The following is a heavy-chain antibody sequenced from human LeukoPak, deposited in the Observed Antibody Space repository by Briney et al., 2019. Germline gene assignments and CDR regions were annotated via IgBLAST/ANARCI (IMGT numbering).Heavy chain of an antibody. V-gene: IGHV4-38-2*02. CDR3: ARGLIASSGYFTDDAFDI. CDR1: GNSIRSDYY. D-gene: IGHD3-22*01. J-gene: IGHJ3*02. Sequence: PSETLSLTCTVSGNSIRSDYYWGWIRQPPGKGLEWIGSMHHSGNRNYNPSLKSRVTISVDTSSKNQFSLKLSSVTAADTAVYFCARGLIASSGYFTDDAFDIWGQGTMVTVSS. CDR2: MHHSGNR.